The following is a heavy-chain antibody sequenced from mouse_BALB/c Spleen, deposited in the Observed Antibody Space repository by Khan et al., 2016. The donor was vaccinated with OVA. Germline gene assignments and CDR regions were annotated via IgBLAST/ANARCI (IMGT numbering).Heavy chain of an antibody. Sequence: QVQLKESGPGLVEPSQSLSITCTISGFSLTNYGVHWIRQPPGKGLKWLVVIWSDGSTTYNSALKSRLTITKDNSKSQVFLQMNILQPDDSAIYYGVIQPYYQYNIMDYWGQGTSVTGSS. J-gene: IGHJ4*01. D-gene: IGHD2-10*01. CDR3: VIQPYYQYNIMDY. CDR2: IWSDGST. V-gene: IGHV2-6-1*01. CDR1: GFSLTNYG.